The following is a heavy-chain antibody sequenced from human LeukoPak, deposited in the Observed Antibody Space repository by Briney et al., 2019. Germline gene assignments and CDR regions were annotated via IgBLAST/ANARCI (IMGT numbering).Heavy chain of an antibody. J-gene: IGHJ4*02. V-gene: IGHV4-34*01. CDR2: INHSGST. CDR3: ARGYYDFWSGYYTGFDY. CDR1: GGSFSGYH. Sequence: PSETLSLTCAVYGGSFSGYHWSWIRQPPGKGLEWIGEINHSGSTNYNPSLKSRVTISVDTSKNQFSLKLSSVTAADTAVYYCARGYYDFWSGYYTGFDYWGQGTLVTVSS. D-gene: IGHD3-3*01.